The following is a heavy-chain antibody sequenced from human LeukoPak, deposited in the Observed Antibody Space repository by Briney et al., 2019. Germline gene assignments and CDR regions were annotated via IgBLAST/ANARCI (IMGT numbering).Heavy chain of an antibody. Sequence: GGFLRLSCAASGFTFSSYSMNWVRQAPGKGLEWVSSISSSSSYIYYADSVKGRFTISRDNAKNSLYLQMNSLRAEDTAVYYCAREPLYDILTGYYDYWGQGTLVTVSS. CDR2: ISSSSSYI. V-gene: IGHV3-21*01. D-gene: IGHD3-9*01. CDR3: AREPLYDILTGYYDY. CDR1: GFTFSSYS. J-gene: IGHJ4*02.